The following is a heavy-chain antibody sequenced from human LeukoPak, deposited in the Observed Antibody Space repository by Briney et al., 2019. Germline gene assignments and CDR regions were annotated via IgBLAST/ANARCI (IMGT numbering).Heavy chain of an antibody. D-gene: IGHD3-3*01. CDR3: ARDEARGYDFRPQDH. V-gene: IGHV3-21*01. CDR2: ISSSSRYT. CDR1: GFSLRDYS. J-gene: IGHJ4*02. Sequence: GGSLRLSCAASGFSLRDYSMDWVRQAPGKGLEWVSSISSSSRYTFYVDSVKGRFTISRDNAKNSLYLQMNSLRVEDTAVYYCARDEARGYDFRPQDHWGQGTLISVSS.